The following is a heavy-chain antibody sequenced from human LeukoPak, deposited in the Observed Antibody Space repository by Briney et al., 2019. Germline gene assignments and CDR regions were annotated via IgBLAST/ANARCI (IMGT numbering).Heavy chain of an antibody. J-gene: IGHJ4*02. CDR1: GFTFSSSA. Sequence: GGSLRLSCAAPGFTFSSSAMSWVRQAPGKGLEWVANIKQDGSEKYYVDSVKGRFTISRDNAKNSLYLQMNNLRAEDTAVYYCARDSFSRGSGYSDYWGQGTLVTVSS. D-gene: IGHD3-22*01. CDR2: IKQDGSEK. V-gene: IGHV3-7*03. CDR3: ARDSFSRGSGYSDY.